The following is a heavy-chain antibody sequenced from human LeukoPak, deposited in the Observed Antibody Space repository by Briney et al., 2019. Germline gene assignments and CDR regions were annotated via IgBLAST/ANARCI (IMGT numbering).Heavy chain of an antibody. V-gene: IGHV4-61*02. CDR3: ARDQYYYDLYAFDI. J-gene: IGHJ3*02. CDR1: GGSISSGSYY. Sequence: SQTLSLTCTVSGGSISSGSYYWSWIRQPAGKGLEWIGRIYTSGSTNYNPSLKSRVTISVDTSKNQFSLKLSSVTAADTAVYYCARDQYYYDLYAFDIWGQGTMVTVSS. D-gene: IGHD3-22*01. CDR2: IYTSGST.